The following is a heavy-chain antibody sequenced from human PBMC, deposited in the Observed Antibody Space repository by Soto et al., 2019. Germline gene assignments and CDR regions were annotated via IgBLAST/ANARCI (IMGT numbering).Heavy chain of an antibody. CDR3: ACSLGTTRDEYCFHY. D-gene: IGHD1-7*01. V-gene: IGHV3-23*01. Sequence: EVQLLESGGDLVQPGGSLRLSCAASGFSFSEYSMSWVRQAPGKGLEWVSGISGSGECTYYVASVKGRFPISRDHSEDTLLLQMNSLTAEYTAVYYCACSLGTTRDEYCFHYWGQRNLVTVSS. CDR2: ISGSGECT. CDR1: GFSFSEYS. J-gene: IGHJ4*02.